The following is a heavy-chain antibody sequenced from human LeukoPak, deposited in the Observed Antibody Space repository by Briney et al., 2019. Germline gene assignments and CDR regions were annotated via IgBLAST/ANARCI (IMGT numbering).Heavy chain of an antibody. CDR2: INHSGST. CDR1: GGSFSGYY. V-gene: IGHV4-34*01. D-gene: IGHD6-25*01. CDR3: VQGRAAFY. J-gene: IGHJ4*02. Sequence: SETLSLTCAVYGGSFSGYYWSWIRQPPGKGLEWIGEINHSGSTNYNPSLKSRVTISVGTSKNQFSLRLSSVTAADTAVYYCVQGRAAFYWGQGTLVIVSS.